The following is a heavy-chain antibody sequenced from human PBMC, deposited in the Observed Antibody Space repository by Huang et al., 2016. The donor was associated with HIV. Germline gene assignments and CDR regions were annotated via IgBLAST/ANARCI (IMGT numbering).Heavy chain of an antibody. D-gene: IGHD3-10*01. CDR1: GFTVSSNY. J-gene: IGHJ5*02. Sequence: EVQLVETGGGLIQPGGSLRLSCAASGFTVSSNYMSWVRQAPGKVLDWVSIIYSRISTYYADSVKGRFTISRDNSKNTLYLQMNSLRAEDTAVYYCARGMVRGVTLNWFDPWGQGTLVTVSS. V-gene: IGHV3-53*02. CDR3: ARGMVRGVTLNWFDP. CDR2: IYSRIST.